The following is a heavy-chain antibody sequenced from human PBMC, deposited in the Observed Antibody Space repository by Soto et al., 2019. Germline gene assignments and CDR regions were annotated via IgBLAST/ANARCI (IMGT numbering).Heavy chain of an antibody. CDR3: ASQRNLGEHDF. D-gene: IGHD3-16*01. CDR2: LHNDGMIA. CDR1: GFTFGNYW. Sequence: PGGSLRLSCAASGFTFGNYWMYWVRQAPGKGLVWVSRLHNDGMIATYADSVKGRFVISRDNTKNSVFLQMNSLTVEDTAVYYCASQRNLGEHDFWGQGALVTVSS. J-gene: IGHJ4*02. V-gene: IGHV3-74*03.